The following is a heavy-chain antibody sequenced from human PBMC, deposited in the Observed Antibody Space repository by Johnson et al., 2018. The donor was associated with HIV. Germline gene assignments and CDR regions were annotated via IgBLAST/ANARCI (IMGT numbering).Heavy chain of an antibody. J-gene: IGHJ3*02. CDR3: AKDFGSSGWSERGFDAFDI. V-gene: IGHV3-66*02. Sequence: VQLVESGGGLVQPGGSLRLSCAASGFTVSSNYMSWVRQAPGKGLEWVSVIYSGGSTYYADSVKGRFTISRDNSKNTLYLQMNSLRAEDTAVYCCAKDFGSSGWSERGFDAFDIWGQGTMVTVSS. CDR2: IYSGGST. D-gene: IGHD6-19*01. CDR1: GFTVSSNY.